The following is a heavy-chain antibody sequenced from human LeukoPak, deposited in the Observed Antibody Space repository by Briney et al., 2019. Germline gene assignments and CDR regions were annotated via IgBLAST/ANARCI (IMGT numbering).Heavy chain of an antibody. CDR2: IYPGDSDT. V-gene: IGHV5-51*01. D-gene: IGHD4-17*01. CDR1: GYSFTSYW. J-gene: IGHJ4*02. CDR3: ARQVDDCGDYDYFDY. Sequence: GESLKISCKGSGYSFTSYWIGWVRQLPGKGLEWMGIIYPGDSDTRYSPSFQGQVTISADKSSSTAYLQWSSLKPSDTAMYYCARQVDDCGDYDYFDYWGQGTLVTVSS.